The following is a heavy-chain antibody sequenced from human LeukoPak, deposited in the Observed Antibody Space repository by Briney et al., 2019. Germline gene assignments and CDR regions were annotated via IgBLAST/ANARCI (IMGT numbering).Heavy chain of an antibody. CDR1: GYTLTELS. D-gene: IGHD4-17*01. CDR2: FDPEDGET. CDR3: ATDAEGHCGDASWFDP. Sequence: GASVKVSCKVSGYTLTELSMHWVRQAPGKGLEWMGGFDPEDGETIYAQKFQGRVTMTEDTSTDTAYMELSSLRSEDTAVYYCATDAEGHCGDASWFDPWGQGTLVTVSS. V-gene: IGHV1-24*01. J-gene: IGHJ5*02.